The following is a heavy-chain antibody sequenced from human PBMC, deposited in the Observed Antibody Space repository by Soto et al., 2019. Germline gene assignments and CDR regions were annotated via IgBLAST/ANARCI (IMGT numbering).Heavy chain of an antibody. V-gene: IGHV3-21*01. J-gene: IGHJ6*02. CDR3: ARDGITMIVVAEDYYYYGMDV. Sequence: GGSLRLSCAASGFTFSSYSMNWVRQAPGKGLEWVSSISSSSSYIYYADSVKGRFTISRDNAKNSLYLQMNSLRAEDTAVYYCARDGITMIVVAEDYYYYGMDVWGQGTTVTVSS. CDR2: ISSSSSYI. D-gene: IGHD3-22*01. CDR1: GFTFSSYS.